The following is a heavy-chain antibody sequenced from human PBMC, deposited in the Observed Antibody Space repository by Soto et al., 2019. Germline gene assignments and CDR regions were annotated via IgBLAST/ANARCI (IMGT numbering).Heavy chain of an antibody. CDR2: IIPIFGTA. CDR1: GGTFSSYA. CDR3: ARDLSQYSYGYYYYYGMDV. D-gene: IGHD5-18*01. Sequence: QVQLVQSGAEVKKPGSSVKVSCKASGGTFSSYAISWVRQAPGQGLERMGGIIPIFGTANYAQKFQGRVTITADESTSTAYMELSSLRSEDTAVYYCARDLSQYSYGYYYYYGMDVWGQGTTVTVSS. V-gene: IGHV1-69*01. J-gene: IGHJ6*02.